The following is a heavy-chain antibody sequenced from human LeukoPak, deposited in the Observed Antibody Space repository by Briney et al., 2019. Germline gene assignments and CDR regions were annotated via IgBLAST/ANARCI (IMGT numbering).Heavy chain of an antibody. D-gene: IGHD3-10*01. CDR3: ARDPNRQYYYGSGSRYGMDV. CDR1: GDSISSYY. J-gene: IGHJ6*02. CDR2: IYTSGST. V-gene: IGHV4-4*07. Sequence: SSETLSLTCTVSGDSISSYYWSWIRQPAGKGLEWIGRIYTSGSTNYNPSLKSRVTMSVDTSKNQFSLKLSSVTAADTAVYYCARDPNRQYYYGSGSRYGMDVWGQGTTVTVSS.